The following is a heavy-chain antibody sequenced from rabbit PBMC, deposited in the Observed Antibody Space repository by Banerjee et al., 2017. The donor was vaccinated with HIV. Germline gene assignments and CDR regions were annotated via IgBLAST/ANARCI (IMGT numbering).Heavy chain of an antibody. CDR2: ILADGSGST. CDR1: GFSFSGYYY. J-gene: IGHJ4*01. D-gene: IGHD7-1*01. V-gene: IGHV1S45*01. CDR3: ARDGVGHSWDFNL. Sequence: QEQLEESGGDLVKPGASLTLTCTASGFSFSGYYYMCWVRQAPGKGLEWIACILADGSGSTDYASWAKGRFTISKTSSTTVTLQMTSRTAADTATYFCARDGVGHSWDFNLWGPGTLVTVS.